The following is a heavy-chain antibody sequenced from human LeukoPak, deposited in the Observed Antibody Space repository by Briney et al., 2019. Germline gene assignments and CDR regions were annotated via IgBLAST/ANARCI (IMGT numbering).Heavy chain of an antibody. CDR1: GYTFTSYG. J-gene: IGHJ4*02. Sequence: ASVKVSCKASGYTFTSYGISWVRQAPGQGLEWMGWMNPNSGNTGYAQKFQGRVTMTRNTSISTAYMELSSLRSEDTAVYYCALAYSSSWYVYGYWGQGTLVTVSS. V-gene: IGHV1-8*02. D-gene: IGHD6-13*01. CDR3: ALAYSSSWYVYGY. CDR2: MNPNSGNT.